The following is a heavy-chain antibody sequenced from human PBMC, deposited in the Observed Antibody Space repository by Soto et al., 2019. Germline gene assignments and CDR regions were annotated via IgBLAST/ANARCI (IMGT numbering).Heavy chain of an antibody. Sequence: EAQLVESGGGLVKPGGSLRLSCAGSGFTFSSDSMNWVRQAPGKGLEWVSSISSSGDDIHYADSVKGRFTISRDNANKLLYLQMNSLRAEDTAVYYCAGAEYRYGYCFAYWGQGTLVTVSS. CDR3: AGAEYRYGYCFAY. CDR1: GFTFSSDS. D-gene: IGHD5-18*01. CDR2: ISSSGDDI. J-gene: IGHJ4*02. V-gene: IGHV3-21*01.